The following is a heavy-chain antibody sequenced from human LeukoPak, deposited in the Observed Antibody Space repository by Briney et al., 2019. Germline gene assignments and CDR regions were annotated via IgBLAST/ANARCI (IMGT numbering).Heavy chain of an antibody. CDR3: AGLYTKAVAGDPPSDY. CDR2: IYTSGST. D-gene: IGHD6-19*01. Sequence: SETLSLTCTVSGGSISSYYWSWIRQPAGKGLEWIGRIYTSGSTNYNPSLKSRVTISVDTSKNQFSLKLSSVTAADTAVYYCAGLYTKAVAGDPPSDYWGQGTLVTVSS. CDR1: GGSISSYY. V-gene: IGHV4-4*07. J-gene: IGHJ4*02.